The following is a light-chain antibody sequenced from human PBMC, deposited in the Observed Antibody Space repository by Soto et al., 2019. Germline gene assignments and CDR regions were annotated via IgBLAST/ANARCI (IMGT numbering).Light chain of an antibody. CDR3: SSYTTSSTWV. Sequence: QSALTQPASVSGSPGQSITISCTGTSSDVGGYNYVSWFQQHPGKDPKLMISEVSNRPSGVSNRFSGSKSGNTASLTISGLQAEDEADYYCSSYTTSSTWVFGGGTKVTVL. CDR2: EVS. J-gene: IGLJ3*02. CDR1: SSDVGGYNY. V-gene: IGLV2-14*01.